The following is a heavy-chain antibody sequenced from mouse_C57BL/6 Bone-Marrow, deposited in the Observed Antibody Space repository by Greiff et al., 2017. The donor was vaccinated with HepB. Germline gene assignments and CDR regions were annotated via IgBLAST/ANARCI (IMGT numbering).Heavy chain of an antibody. Sequence: EVKLMESGGGLVQPGESQKLSCESNEYEFPSHDMSWVRKTPEKRLELVAAINSDGGSTYYPDTMERRFIISRDNTKKTLYLQMSSLRSEDTALYYCARQGVRGYFDVWGTGTTVTVSS. D-gene: IGHD2-14*01. CDR2: INSDGGST. CDR1: EYEFPSHD. V-gene: IGHV5-2*01. J-gene: IGHJ1*03. CDR3: ARQGVRGYFDV.